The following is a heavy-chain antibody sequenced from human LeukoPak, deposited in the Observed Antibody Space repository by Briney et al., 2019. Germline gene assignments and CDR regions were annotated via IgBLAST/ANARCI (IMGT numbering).Heavy chain of an antibody. CDR1: GGSISSGDYY. CDR2: IYYSGST. D-gene: IGHD6-13*01. J-gene: IGHJ4*02. V-gene: IGHV4-30-4*08. CDR3: ARATVGIAAAGMLRGFYFDY. Sequence: SQTLSLTCTVSGGSISSGDYYWSWIRRPPGKGLERIGYIYYSGSTYYNPSLKSRVTISVDTSKNQFSLKLSSVTAADTAVYYCARATVGIAAAGMLRGFYFDYWGQGTLVTVSS.